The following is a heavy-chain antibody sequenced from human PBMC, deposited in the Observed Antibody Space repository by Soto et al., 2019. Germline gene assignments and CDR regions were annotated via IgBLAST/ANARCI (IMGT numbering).Heavy chain of an antibody. CDR3: ARGQWGAFDL. CDR2: IHSDGSST. CDR1: GFTFSYYW. Sequence: DVQLVESGGGSVQPGGSLSLSCAATGFTFSYYWMHWVRQAPGKGLVWVSRIHSDGSSTTDADSVKGRFTISRDNAKNTLYLQMNSLSAEDTDVYYCARGQWGAFDLWGEGTMFTVAS. D-gene: IGHD1-26*01. J-gene: IGHJ3*01. V-gene: IGHV3-74*01.